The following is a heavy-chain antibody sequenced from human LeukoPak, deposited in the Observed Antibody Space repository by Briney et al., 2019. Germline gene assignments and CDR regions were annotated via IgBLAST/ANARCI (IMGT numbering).Heavy chain of an antibody. CDR3: ARLTYYYGSGSGLFAWFDP. J-gene: IGHJ5*02. CDR2: IYYSGST. D-gene: IGHD3-10*01. V-gene: IGHV4-39*01. Sequence: SETLSLTCTVSGGSISSSSYYWGWIRQPPGKGLEWIGSIYYSGSTYYNPSLKSRVTISVDTSKNQFSLKLSSVTAADTAVYYCARLTYYYGSGSGLFAWFDPWGQGTLVTVSS. CDR1: GGSISSSSYY.